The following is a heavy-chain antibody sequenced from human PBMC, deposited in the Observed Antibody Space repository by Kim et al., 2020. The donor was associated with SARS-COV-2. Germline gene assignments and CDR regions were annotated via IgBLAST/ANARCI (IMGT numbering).Heavy chain of an antibody. Sequence: AGSVKGRFTIARDNSKNTLYLQMNSLRAEDTAVYYCAKDPSSSWDNWFDPWGQGTLVTVSS. D-gene: IGHD6-13*01. CDR3: AKDPSSSWDNWFDP. J-gene: IGHJ5*02. V-gene: IGHV3-23*01.